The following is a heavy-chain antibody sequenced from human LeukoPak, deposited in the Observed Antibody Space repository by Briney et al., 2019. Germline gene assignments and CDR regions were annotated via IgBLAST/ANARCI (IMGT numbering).Heavy chain of an antibody. CDR3: ARGNTLGGIVVVAATGAFDI. CDR1: GYTFTSYG. D-gene: IGHD2-15*01. Sequence: GASVKVSCKASGYTFTSYGISWVRQAPGQGLEWMGWISAYNGNTNYAQKLQGRVTMTTDTSTSTAYMELRSLRSDDTAVYYCARGNTLGGIVVVAATGAFDIWGQGTMVTVSS. V-gene: IGHV1-18*01. CDR2: ISAYNGNT. J-gene: IGHJ3*02.